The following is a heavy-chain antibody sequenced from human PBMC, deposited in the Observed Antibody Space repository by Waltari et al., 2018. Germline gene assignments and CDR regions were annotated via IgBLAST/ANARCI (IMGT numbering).Heavy chain of an antibody. CDR1: GFPFRSYA. J-gene: IGHJ4*02. V-gene: IGHV3-23*01. CDR2: ISGSGGST. D-gene: IGHD4-17*01. CDR3: AKRGDYGALNYFDY. Sequence: EVQLLESGGGLVQPGGSLRLSCAASGFPFRSYAMSWVRQAPGKVLEWVSAISGSGGSTCYAASLKGRFTISRDNSKNTLYLQMNSLRAEDTAVYYCAKRGDYGALNYFDYWGQGTLVTVSS.